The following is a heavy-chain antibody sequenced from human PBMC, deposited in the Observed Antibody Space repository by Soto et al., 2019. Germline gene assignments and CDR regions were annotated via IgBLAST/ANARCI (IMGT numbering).Heavy chain of an antibody. Sequence: SETLSLTCTVSGGSISPNNNYWGWIRQPPGKGLEWIGNIYFSGSTYYHPSLESRVTISVDTSKNQFSLRLSSVTAADSAMYYCARQVVDTAMVHFDYWGQGALVTVSS. V-gene: IGHV4-39*01. D-gene: IGHD5-18*01. CDR1: GGSISPNNNY. CDR2: IYFSGST. J-gene: IGHJ4*02. CDR3: ARQVVDTAMVHFDY.